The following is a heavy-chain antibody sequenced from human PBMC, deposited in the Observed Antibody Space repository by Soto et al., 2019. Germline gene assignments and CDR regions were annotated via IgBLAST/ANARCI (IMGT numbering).Heavy chain of an antibody. CDR1: GGSISSYY. Sequence: QVQLQESGAGLVKPSETLSLTGTVSGGSISSYYWSWIREPPGKGLEWIGYIYYSGSTNYNPSLKSRVTISVDTSKNQFSLKLSSVTAADTAVYYCARDHRAATTLYYYYGMDVWGQGTTVTVSS. V-gene: IGHV4-59*01. CDR2: IYYSGST. D-gene: IGHD6-25*01. CDR3: ARDHRAATTLYYYYGMDV. J-gene: IGHJ6*02.